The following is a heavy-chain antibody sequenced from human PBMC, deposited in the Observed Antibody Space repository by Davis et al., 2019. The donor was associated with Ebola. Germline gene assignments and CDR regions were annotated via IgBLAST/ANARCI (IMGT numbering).Heavy chain of an antibody. J-gene: IGHJ4*02. CDR2: IYYSGST. Sequence: SETLSLTCTVSGGSISSYYWSWIRQPPGKGLEWIGYIYYSGSTNYNPSLKSRVTTSVDTSKNQFSLKLSSVTAADTAVYYCARASVVGATPFDYWGQGTLVTVSS. D-gene: IGHD1-26*01. CDR1: GGSISSYY. V-gene: IGHV4-59*01. CDR3: ARASVVGATPFDY.